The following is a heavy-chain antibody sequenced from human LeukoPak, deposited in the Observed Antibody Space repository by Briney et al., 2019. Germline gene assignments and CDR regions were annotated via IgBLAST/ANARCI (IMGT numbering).Heavy chain of an antibody. Sequence: ASVKVSCKASRYTFTSYDINWVRQATGQGLEWMGWMNPNSGNTGYAQKFQGRVTMTRNTSISTAYMELSSLRSEDTAVYYCARGRFLEWLGAFDIWGQGTMVTVSS. CDR3: ARGRFLEWLGAFDI. CDR2: MNPNSGNT. D-gene: IGHD3-3*01. CDR1: RYTFTSYD. J-gene: IGHJ3*02. V-gene: IGHV1-8*01.